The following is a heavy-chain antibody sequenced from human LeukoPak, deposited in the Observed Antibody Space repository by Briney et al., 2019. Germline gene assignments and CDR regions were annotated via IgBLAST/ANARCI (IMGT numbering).Heavy chain of an antibody. CDR3: AKDRSDDSRWYVGSH. CDR1: GFTFSTYA. CDR2: ISGSGDFT. Sequence: GGSLRLSCAASGFTFSTYAMSWVRQAPGKGLEWVSTISGSGDFTNYADSVKGRFTISRDNSKNTVYLEMNSLRVEDTAVYYCAKDRSDDSRWYVGSHWGQGTLVTVFS. V-gene: IGHV3-23*01. D-gene: IGHD6-13*01. J-gene: IGHJ4*02.